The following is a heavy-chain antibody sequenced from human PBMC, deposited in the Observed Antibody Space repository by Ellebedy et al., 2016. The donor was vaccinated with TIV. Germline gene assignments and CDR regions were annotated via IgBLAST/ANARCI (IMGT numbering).Heavy chain of an antibody. CDR2: ISTHGSGT. V-gene: IGHV3-74*01. D-gene: IGHD3-10*01. CDR3: ARDLRRGRSGSFDY. J-gene: IGHJ4*02. Sequence: PGGSLRLSCAPSGFTFCTCGKLCARHAPGKGLGWVSRISTHGSGTIYADSVKVRFTISRDNSKNTLYLQMNSLRAEDTAVYYCARDLRRGRSGSFDYWGQGTLVTVSS. CDR1: GFTFCTCG.